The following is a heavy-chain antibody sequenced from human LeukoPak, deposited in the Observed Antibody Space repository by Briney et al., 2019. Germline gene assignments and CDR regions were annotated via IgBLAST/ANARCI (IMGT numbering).Heavy chain of an antibody. V-gene: IGHV5-51*01. Sequence: GESLKISCKGSGYSFTSYWIGWVRQMPGKGLEWMGIIYPGDSDTRYSPSFQGQVTISADESISTAYLQWSSLKASDTAMYYCARSLRGGWTSVYAFDIWGQGTMVTVSS. CDR3: ARSLRGGWTSVYAFDI. J-gene: IGHJ3*02. CDR2: IYPGDSDT. CDR1: GYSFTSYW. D-gene: IGHD6-19*01.